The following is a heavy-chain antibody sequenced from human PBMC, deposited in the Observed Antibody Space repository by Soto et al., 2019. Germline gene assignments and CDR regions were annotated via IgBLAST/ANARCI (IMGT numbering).Heavy chain of an antibody. D-gene: IGHD2-8*01. V-gene: IGHV3-23*01. Sequence: GGSLRLSCAASGFTFSSYAMSWVRQAPGKGLEWVSAIGRSGENTHYSDSAKGRFTISRDNSKNTMYLQMNSLRAEDTAVYYCARGSRIVLMVYALNFDSWGQGTLVTVSS. CDR2: IGRSGENT. J-gene: IGHJ4*02. CDR1: GFTFSSYA. CDR3: ARGSRIVLMVYALNFDS.